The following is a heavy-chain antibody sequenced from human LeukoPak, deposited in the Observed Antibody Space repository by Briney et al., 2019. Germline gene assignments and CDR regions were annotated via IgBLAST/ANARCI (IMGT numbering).Heavy chain of an antibody. D-gene: IGHD3-3*01. J-gene: IGHJ4*02. CDR2: ISGSGGST. CDR3: ARSRESVLRFLEWSYFDY. Sequence: GGSLRLSCAASGFTFSSYAMSWVRQAPGKGLEWVSAISGSGGSTYYADSVKGRFTISRDNAKNSLYLQMNSLRAEDTAVYYCARSRESVLRFLEWSYFDYWGQGTLVTVSS. V-gene: IGHV3-23*01. CDR1: GFTFSSYA.